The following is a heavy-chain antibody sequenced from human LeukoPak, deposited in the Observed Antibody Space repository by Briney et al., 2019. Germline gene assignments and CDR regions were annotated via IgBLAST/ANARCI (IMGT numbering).Heavy chain of an antibody. CDR3: AKGHELIVVVPGASDY. D-gene: IGHD2-2*01. J-gene: IGHJ4*02. CDR1: GFTFRSYA. CDR2: ISGSGTRT. Sequence: GGSLRLSCAASGFTFRSYAMTWVRQAPGKGLEWVSAISGSGTRTFYADSVKGRFTISRDNSKNMLYLQMNSLRAEDTAVYYCAKGHELIVVVPGASDYWGQGTLVTVSS. V-gene: IGHV3-23*01.